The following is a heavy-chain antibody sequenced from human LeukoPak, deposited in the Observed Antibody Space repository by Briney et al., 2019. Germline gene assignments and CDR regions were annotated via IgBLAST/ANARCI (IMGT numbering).Heavy chain of an antibody. J-gene: IGHJ4*02. V-gene: IGHV3-21*01. CDR3: ARDRQQYYFDH. CDR1: GFTFSSYS. CDR2: ISSSSSYI. D-gene: IGHD6-13*01. Sequence: GGSLRLSCAASGFTFSSYSMNWVRQAPGKGLEWVSSISSSSSYIYYADSVKGRFTISRDNAKNTLYLQMNSLRAEDTAVYYCARDRQQYYFDHWGQGTLVTVSS.